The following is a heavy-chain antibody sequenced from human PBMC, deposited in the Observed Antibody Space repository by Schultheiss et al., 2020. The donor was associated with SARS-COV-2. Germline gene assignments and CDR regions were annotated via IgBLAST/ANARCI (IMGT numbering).Heavy chain of an antibody. CDR1: GYSISSGYY. J-gene: IGHJ5*02. Sequence: SQTLSLTCAVSGYSISSGYYWGWIRQPPGKGLEWIGSIYHSGSTYYNPSLKSRVTISVDTSKNQFSLKLSSVTAADTAVYYCARISTVTTEWFDPWGQGTLVTVSS. V-gene: IGHV4-38-2*01. D-gene: IGHD4-11*01. CDR3: ARISTVTTEWFDP. CDR2: IYHSGST.